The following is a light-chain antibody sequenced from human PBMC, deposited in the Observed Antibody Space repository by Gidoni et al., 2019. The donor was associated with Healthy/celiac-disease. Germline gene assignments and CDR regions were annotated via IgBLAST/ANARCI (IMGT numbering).Light chain of an antibody. V-gene: IGKV4-1*01. CDR3: QQYYSIPRT. CDR1: QSVLYSSNNKNY. CDR2: WAS. Sequence: IVITQSPDSLPASLGERATINCKSSQSVLYSSNNKNYLAWYQQKPGQPPKLLIYWASTRESGVPDRFSGSGSGTDFTLTISSLQAEDVAVYYCQQYYSIPRTFGQGTKVEIK. J-gene: IGKJ1*01.